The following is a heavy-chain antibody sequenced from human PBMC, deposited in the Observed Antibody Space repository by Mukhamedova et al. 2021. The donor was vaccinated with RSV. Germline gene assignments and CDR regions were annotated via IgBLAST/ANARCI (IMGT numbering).Heavy chain of an antibody. J-gene: IGHJ2*01. CDR2: IYPGDSDT. Sequence: EWMGIIYPGDSDTRYSPSFQGQVTISADKSISTAYLQWSSLKASDTAMYYCARGSVGAEDWYFDLWGRGTLVTVSS. V-gene: IGHV5-51*01. CDR3: ARGSVGAEDWYFDL. D-gene: IGHD1-26*01.